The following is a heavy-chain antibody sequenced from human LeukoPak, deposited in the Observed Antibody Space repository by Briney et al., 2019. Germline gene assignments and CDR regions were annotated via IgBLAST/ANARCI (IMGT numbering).Heavy chain of an antibody. V-gene: IGHV4-59*01. D-gene: IGHD3-10*01. CDR3: ARVSYGSGSHVDY. CDR2: IYYSGST. CDR1: GGSISSYY. J-gene: IGHJ4*02. Sequence: PSETLSLTCTVSGGSISSYYWSWIRQPPGKGLEWIGYIYYSGSTNYNPSLKSRVTISVDTSKNQFSLKLSSVTAADTAVYYCARVSYGSGSHVDYWGQGTLVTVSS.